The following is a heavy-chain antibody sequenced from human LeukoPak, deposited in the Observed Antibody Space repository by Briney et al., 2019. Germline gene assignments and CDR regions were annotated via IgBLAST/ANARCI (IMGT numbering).Heavy chain of an antibody. CDR3: ARDYYGSGSYQPLLDY. CDR1: GYSINSGFY. CDR2: VYHSGST. J-gene: IGHJ4*02. D-gene: IGHD3-10*01. Sequence: SETLSLTCTVSGYSINSGFYWGWIRQPPGKGLEWIGNVYHSGSTNYNPSLKSRVTISVDKSKNQFSLKLSSVTAADTAVYYCARDYYGSGSYQPLLDYWGQGTLVTVSS. V-gene: IGHV4-38-2*02.